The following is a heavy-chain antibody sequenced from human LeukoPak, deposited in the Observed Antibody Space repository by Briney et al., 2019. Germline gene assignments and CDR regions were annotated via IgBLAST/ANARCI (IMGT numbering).Heavy chain of an antibody. Sequence: GASVKVSCKASGYTFTGYYMHWVRQAPGQGLEWMEWINPNSGGTNYAQKFQGRVTMTRDTSISTAYMELSRLRSDDTAVYYCARVRVATSHYYYGMDVWGQGTTVTVSS. J-gene: IGHJ6*02. CDR3: ARVRVATSHYYYGMDV. V-gene: IGHV1-2*02. CDR2: INPNSGGT. CDR1: GYTFTGYY. D-gene: IGHD5-12*01.